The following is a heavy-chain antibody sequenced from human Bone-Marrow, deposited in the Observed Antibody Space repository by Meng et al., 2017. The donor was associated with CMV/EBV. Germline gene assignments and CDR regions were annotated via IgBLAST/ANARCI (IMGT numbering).Heavy chain of an antibody. CDR3: ARELSRLRHYHYGMDV. Sequence: GESLKISCAASGFTFSSYWMSWVRQAPGKGLEWVANIKQDGSEKYYVDSVKGRFTISRDNAKNSLYLQMNSLRAEDTAVYYCARELSRLRHYHYGMDVWGQGTTVTGYS. D-gene: IGHD5-12*01. CDR1: GFTFSSYW. J-gene: IGHJ6*01. CDR2: IKQDGSEK. V-gene: IGHV3-7*01.